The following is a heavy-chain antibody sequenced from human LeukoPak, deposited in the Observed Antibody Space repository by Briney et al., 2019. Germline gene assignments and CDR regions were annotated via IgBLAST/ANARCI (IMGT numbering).Heavy chain of an antibody. CDR2: ISYDGSNK. D-gene: IGHD1-26*01. V-gene: IGHV3-30*18. CDR1: GFTFSSYG. Sequence: GGSLRLSCAASGFTFSSYGMHWVRQAPGKGLEWVAVISYDGSNKYYADSVKGRFTISRDNSKNTLYLQMNSLRAEDTAVYYCAKSSNWDDGMDVWGQGTTVTVSS. J-gene: IGHJ6*02. CDR3: AKSSNWDDGMDV.